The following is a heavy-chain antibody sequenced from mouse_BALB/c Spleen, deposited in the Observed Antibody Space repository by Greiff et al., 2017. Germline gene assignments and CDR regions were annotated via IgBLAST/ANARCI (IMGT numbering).Heavy chain of an antibody. CDR2: INSNGGST. D-gene: IGHD4-1*01. V-gene: IGHV5-6-2*01. CDR1: GFTFSSYY. CDR3: ARNWDVPYFDY. Sequence: EVQRVESGGGLVKLGGSLKLSCAASGFTFSSYYMSWVRQTPEKRLELVAAINSNGGSTYYPDTVKGRFTISRDNAKNTLYLQMSSLKSEDTALYYCARNWDVPYFDYWGQGTTLTVSS. J-gene: IGHJ2*01.